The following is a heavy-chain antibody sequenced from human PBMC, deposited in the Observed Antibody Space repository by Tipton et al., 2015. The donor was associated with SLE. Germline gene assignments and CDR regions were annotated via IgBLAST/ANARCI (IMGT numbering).Heavy chain of an antibody. D-gene: IGHD3-16*01. CDR3: AKSGLGDYFDY. V-gene: IGHV3-66*02. CDR2: IYSGGST. Sequence: SLRLSCAASGFTVSSNYMSWVRQAPGKGLEWVSVIYSGGSTYYADSVKGRFTISRDNSKNTLYLQMNSLRAEDTAVYYCAKSGLGDYFDYWGQGTLVTVSS. J-gene: IGHJ4*02. CDR1: GFTVSSNY.